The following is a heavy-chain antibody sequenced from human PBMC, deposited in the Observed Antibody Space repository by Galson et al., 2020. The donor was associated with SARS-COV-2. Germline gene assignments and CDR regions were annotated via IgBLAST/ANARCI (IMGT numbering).Heavy chain of an antibody. CDR3: AREPYGDQAGWFDP. CDR2: IYHSGST. D-gene: IGHD4-17*01. Sequence: SETLSLTCAVSGGSISSSNWWSWVRQPPGKGLEWIGEIYHSGSTNYNPSLKSRVTISVDKSKNQFSLKLSSVTAADTAVYYCAREPYGDQAGWFDPWGQGTLVTVSS. J-gene: IGHJ5*02. V-gene: IGHV4-4*02. CDR1: GGSISSSNW.